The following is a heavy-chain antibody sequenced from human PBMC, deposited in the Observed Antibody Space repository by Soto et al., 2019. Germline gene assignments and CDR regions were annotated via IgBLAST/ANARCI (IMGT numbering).Heavy chain of an antibody. CDR2: IIPIFGTA. J-gene: IGHJ5*02. Sequence: SVKVTCKASGGTFSIYAISWVRQAPGQGREWMGGIIPIFGTANYAQKFQGRVTITADKSTSTAYMELSSRRSEDTAGYYWVRAPPPPAQAYSRSWYRCFDHWGQGTLVPVSS. D-gene: IGHD6-13*01. V-gene: IGHV1-69*06. CDR3: VRAPPPPAQAYSRSWYRCFDH. CDR1: GGTFSIYA.